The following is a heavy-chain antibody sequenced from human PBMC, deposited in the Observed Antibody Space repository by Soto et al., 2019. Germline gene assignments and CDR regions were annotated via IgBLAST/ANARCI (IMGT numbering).Heavy chain of an antibody. D-gene: IGHD2-15*01. CDR1: GYTFTSYD. Sequence: QVQLVQSGAEVKKPGASVKVSCKASGYTFTSYDINWVRQATGQGLEWMGWMNPNSGNTGYAQKFQGRVTMTRNTSISTAYMELSSLRSDDTAVYYCARVSRYCSGGSCYYNWFDPWGQGTLVTVSS. J-gene: IGHJ5*02. CDR3: ARVSRYCSGGSCYYNWFDP. V-gene: IGHV1-8*01. CDR2: MNPNSGNT.